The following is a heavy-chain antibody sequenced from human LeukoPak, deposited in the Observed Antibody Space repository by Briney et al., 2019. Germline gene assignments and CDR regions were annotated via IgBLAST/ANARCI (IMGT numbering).Heavy chain of an antibody. Sequence: PGGSLRLSCVASGFTLSRYWMHWVRQAPGKGLVWVSRIDADGTRTIYTDSVKGRFTTSRDSAKNTLYLQMNSLRADDTAVYYCARGGEAAAVKYWGQGTLVTVSS. V-gene: IGHV3-74*01. CDR3: ARGGEAAAVKY. J-gene: IGHJ4*02. D-gene: IGHD6-13*01. CDR1: GFTLSRYW. CDR2: IDADGTRT.